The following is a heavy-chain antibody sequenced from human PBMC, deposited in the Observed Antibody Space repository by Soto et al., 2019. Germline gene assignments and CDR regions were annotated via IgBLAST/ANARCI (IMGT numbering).Heavy chain of an antibody. CDR2: IIPIFGTA. CDR1: GGTFSSYA. Sequence: SVKVSCKASGGTFSSYAISWVRQAPGQGLEWMGGIIPIFGTANYAQKFQGRVTITADESTSTAYMELSSLRSEDTAVYYCARRASSGGDYYYGMDVWGQGTTVTVSS. CDR3: ARRASSGGDYYYGMDV. V-gene: IGHV1-69*13. J-gene: IGHJ6*02.